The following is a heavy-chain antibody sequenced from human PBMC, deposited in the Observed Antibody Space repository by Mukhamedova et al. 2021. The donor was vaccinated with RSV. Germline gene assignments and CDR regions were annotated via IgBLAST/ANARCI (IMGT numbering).Heavy chain of an antibody. J-gene: IGHJ4*02. D-gene: IGHD1-26*01. V-gene: IGHV3-30-3*01. CDR2: ISYDGSNK. CDR3: ARGRLGANFDY. CDR1: SSYA. Sequence: SSYAMHWVRQAPGKGLEWVAVISYDGSNKYYADSVKGRFTISRDNSKKTLYLQMNSLRAEDTAVYYCARGRLGANFDYWGQGTLV.